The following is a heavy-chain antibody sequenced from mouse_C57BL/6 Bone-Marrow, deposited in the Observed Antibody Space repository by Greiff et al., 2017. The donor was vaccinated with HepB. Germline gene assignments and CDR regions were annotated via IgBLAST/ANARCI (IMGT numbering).Heavy chain of an antibody. Sequence: VQLQQPGAELVKPGASVKMSCKASGYTFTSYWITWVKQRPGQGLEWIGDIYPGSGSTNYNEKFKSKATLTVDKSSSTAYMQLSSLTSEDSAVYYCARPGAYWGQGTLVTVSA. CDR1: GYTFTSYW. CDR3: ARPGAY. J-gene: IGHJ3*01. V-gene: IGHV1-55*01. CDR2: IYPGSGST.